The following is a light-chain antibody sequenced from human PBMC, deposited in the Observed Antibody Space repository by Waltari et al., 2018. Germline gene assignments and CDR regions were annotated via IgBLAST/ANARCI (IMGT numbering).Light chain of an antibody. CDR1: QDITNN. CDR3: QHGYGAPPT. V-gene: IGKV1-6*01. CDR2: KAS. Sequence: IQMTQSPSSLSASVGDRVTITCQASQDITNNLAWYQQKPGKVSKLLIYKASTLHSGVPSRFSGSGSGTDFTLTITSLQPEDFATYFCQHGYGAPPTFGGGTKVEI. J-gene: IGKJ4*01.